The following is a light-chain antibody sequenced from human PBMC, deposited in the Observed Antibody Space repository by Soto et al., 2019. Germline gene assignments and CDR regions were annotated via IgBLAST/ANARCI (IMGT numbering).Light chain of an antibody. Sequence: DIQMTQSPSSLAASVGDRVTITCRASQSISSYLNWYQQKPGKAPKLLIYAASSLQSGVPSRFSGSGSGTDFTLHISSLQPEYFATYYCQQSYRTPFTFGPGTKVDIK. CDR1: QSISSY. J-gene: IGKJ3*01. CDR2: AAS. V-gene: IGKV1-39*01. CDR3: QQSYRTPFT.